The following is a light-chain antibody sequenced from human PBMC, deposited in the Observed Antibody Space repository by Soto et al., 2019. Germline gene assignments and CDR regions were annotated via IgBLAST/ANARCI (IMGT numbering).Light chain of an antibody. CDR2: AAS. CDR1: QSISNH. CDR3: QQSYSSPPT. J-gene: IGKJ1*01. V-gene: IGKV1-39*01. Sequence: DIQMTQSPSSLFASVEDRVIITCRASQSISNHLNWYQQKPGKAPKHLIFAASSLQSGVPSRFSGSRSGPDFTLTISSLQPEDFATYYCQQSYSSPPTFGQGTNVEIK.